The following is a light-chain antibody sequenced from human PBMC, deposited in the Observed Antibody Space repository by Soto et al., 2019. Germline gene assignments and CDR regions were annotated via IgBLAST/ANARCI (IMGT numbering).Light chain of an antibody. J-gene: IGKJ1*01. V-gene: IGKV3D-15*01. CDR2: GAS. CDR1: QSVSSN. Sequence: EIVLTQSPGTLSLSPGERATLSCRASQSVSSNYLAWYQQKPGQAPRLLIFGASIRATGIPDRFSGSGSGTEFTLTISSLQSEDFAVYYCQQYNNWPQTFGQGTKVDIK. CDR3: QQYNNWPQT.